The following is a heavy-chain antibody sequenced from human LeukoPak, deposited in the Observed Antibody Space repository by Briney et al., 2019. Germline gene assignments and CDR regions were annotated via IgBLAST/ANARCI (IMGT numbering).Heavy chain of an antibody. CDR2: IWYDGSNK. D-gene: IGHD4-17*01. Sequence: GGSLRLSCAASGFTFSSYGMHWVRQAPGKGLEWVAVIWYDGSNKYYADSVKGRFTISRDNSKNTLYLQMNSLRAEDTAVYYCAKGMATVTPIDYWGQGTLVTISS. V-gene: IGHV3-33*06. CDR1: GFTFSSYG. CDR3: AKGMATVTPIDY. J-gene: IGHJ4*02.